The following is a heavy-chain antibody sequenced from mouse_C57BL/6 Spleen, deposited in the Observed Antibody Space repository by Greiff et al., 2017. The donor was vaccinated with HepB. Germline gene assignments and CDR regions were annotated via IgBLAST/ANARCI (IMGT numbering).Heavy chain of an antibody. CDR3: ARHGTGEYYFDY. CDR1: GFTFNSYT. Sequence: EVKLVESGGGLVKPGGSLKLSCAASGFTFNSYTMSWVRQTPEKRLEWVATISGGGGNTYYPDSVKGRFTISRDNAKNTLYLQMSSLRSEDTALYYCARHGTGEYYFDYWGQGTTLTVSS. V-gene: IGHV5-9*01. CDR2: ISGGGGNT. J-gene: IGHJ2*01. D-gene: IGHD4-1*01.